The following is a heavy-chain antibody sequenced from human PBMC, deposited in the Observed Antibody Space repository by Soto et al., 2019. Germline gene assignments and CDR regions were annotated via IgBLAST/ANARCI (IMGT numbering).Heavy chain of an antibody. CDR3: ARGEDVDTAMGHF. V-gene: IGHV4-61*08. D-gene: IGHD5-18*01. J-gene: IGHJ4*02. CDR2: IYYSGST. CDR1: GGSVSSGGYY. Sequence: QVQLQESGPGLVKPSEALSLTCTVSGGSVSSGGYYWSWSRQPPGRGLEWIGYIYYSGSTNYNPPLQGRVTISVDTSKNQFSLELSSVTAADTAVYYCARGEDVDTAMGHFWGQGALVTVSS.